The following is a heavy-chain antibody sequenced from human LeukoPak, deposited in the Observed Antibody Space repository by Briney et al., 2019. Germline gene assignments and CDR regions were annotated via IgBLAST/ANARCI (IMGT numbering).Heavy chain of an antibody. CDR2: IYSSVST. CDR3: ARPGRGSYCTNGVCYFDY. D-gene: IGHD2-8*01. CDR1: GGSISNSGYY. V-gene: IGHV4-39*01. Sequence: SETLFLTCTVSGGSISNSGYYWAWIRQPPGKGLEWIGSIYSSVSTYYNPSLRSRVTISVDTSKNQFSLKLSSVTAADTAVYYCARPGRGSYCTNGVCYFDYWGQGTLVTVSS. J-gene: IGHJ4*02.